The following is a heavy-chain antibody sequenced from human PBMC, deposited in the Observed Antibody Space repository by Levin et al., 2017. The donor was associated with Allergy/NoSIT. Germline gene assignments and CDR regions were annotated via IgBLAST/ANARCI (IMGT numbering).Heavy chain of an antibody. V-gene: IGHV4-59*01. Sequence: SETLSLTCTVSGGSISSYYWSWIRQPPGKGLEWIGYIYYSGSTNYNPSLKSRVTISVDTSKNQFSLKLSSVTAADTAVYYCARVIRYSSSCLAFDIWGQGTMVTVSS. D-gene: IGHD6-13*01. CDR3: ARVIRYSSSCLAFDI. J-gene: IGHJ3*02. CDR1: GGSISSYY. CDR2: IYYSGST.